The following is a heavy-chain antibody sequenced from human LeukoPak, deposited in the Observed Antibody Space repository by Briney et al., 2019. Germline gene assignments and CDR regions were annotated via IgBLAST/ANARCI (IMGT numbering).Heavy chain of an antibody. D-gene: IGHD6-19*01. J-gene: IGHJ4*02. Sequence: GGSLRLSCAASGFSFGSYWMHWVRQAPGQGLVWVSRIDSDGSITTYADAVKGRFTISRDNAKNSLYLQMNSLRAEDTAVYYCARGRGLVAGRDHPFDYWGQGTLVTVSS. V-gene: IGHV3-74*01. CDR2: IDSDGSIT. CDR3: ARGRGLVAGRDHPFDY. CDR1: GFSFGSYW.